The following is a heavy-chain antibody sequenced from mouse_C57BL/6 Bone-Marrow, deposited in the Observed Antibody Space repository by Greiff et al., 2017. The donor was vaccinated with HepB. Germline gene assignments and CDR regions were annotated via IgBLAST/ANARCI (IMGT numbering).Heavy chain of an antibody. Sequence: EVKLVESGPGLAKPSQTLSLTCSVTGYSITSDYWNWIRKFPGNKLEYMGYISYSGSTYYNPSLKSRISITRDTSKNQYYLQLNSVTTEDTATYYCARSDYYGSPLRYFDVWGTGTTVTVSS. J-gene: IGHJ1*03. D-gene: IGHD1-1*01. CDR3: ARSDYYGSPLRYFDV. CDR2: ISYSGST. CDR1: GYSITSDY. V-gene: IGHV3-8*01.